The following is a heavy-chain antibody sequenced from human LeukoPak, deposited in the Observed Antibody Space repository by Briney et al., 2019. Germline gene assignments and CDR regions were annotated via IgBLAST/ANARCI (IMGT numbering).Heavy chain of an antibody. Sequence: PSETLSLTCTVSGGSISSSSYYWGWIRQPPGKGLEWIGSIYYSGSTYYNPSLKSRVTISVDTSKNQFPLKLSSVTAADTAVYYCSVVDYYYYYMDVWGKGTTVTVSS. CDR2: IYYSGST. J-gene: IGHJ6*03. D-gene: IGHD2-2*01. CDR3: SVVDYYYYYMDV. V-gene: IGHV4-39*01. CDR1: GGSISSSSYY.